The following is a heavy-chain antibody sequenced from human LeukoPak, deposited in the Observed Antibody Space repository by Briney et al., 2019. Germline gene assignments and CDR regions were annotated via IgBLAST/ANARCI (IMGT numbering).Heavy chain of an antibody. V-gene: IGHV1-69*04. J-gene: IGHJ6*02. CDR2: IIPILGIA. D-gene: IGHD2-2*01. CDR3: ARCQVVPAAIGMDV. Sequence: SVKVSCKASGYTFTSYDINWVRQAPGQGLEWMGRIIPILGIANYAQKFQGRVTITADKSTSTAYMELSSLRSEDTAVYYCARCQVVPAAIGMDVWGQGTTVTVSS. CDR1: GYTFTSYD.